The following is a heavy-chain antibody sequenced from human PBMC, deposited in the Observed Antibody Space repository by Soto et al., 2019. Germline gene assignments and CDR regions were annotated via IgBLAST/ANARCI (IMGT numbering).Heavy chain of an antibody. CDR3: AKDIPDCTTGSCYAVIHY. D-gene: IGHD2-8*01. CDR2: IWYDGSKE. Sequence: QVQLVESGGGVVQPGRSLRLSCAASGFTFSNHGMHWFRQAPGKRLEWVADIWYDGSKEKYADSVKGRFSISRDDSKNTLFLQMNSLRVEDTAVYYCAKDIPDCTTGSCYAVIHYWGQGTLVTVSS. CDR1: GFTFSNHG. V-gene: IGHV3-33*06. J-gene: IGHJ4*02.